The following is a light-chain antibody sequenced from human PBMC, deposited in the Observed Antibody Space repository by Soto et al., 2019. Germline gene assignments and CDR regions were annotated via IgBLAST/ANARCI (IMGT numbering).Light chain of an antibody. CDR1: QSLVYSDGNAY. V-gene: IGKV2-30*01. Sequence: DVVMTQSPLSLPVTLGQPASISCWYSQSLVYSDGNAYLNWFQERPGQSPRRLIYKASKRDSGVPDRFSGSGSCTDFTLQINRVEAVDVGVYYCMQVPLWLPTFGRGTRVEIK. J-gene: IGKJ1*01. CDR3: MQVPLWLPT. CDR2: KAS.